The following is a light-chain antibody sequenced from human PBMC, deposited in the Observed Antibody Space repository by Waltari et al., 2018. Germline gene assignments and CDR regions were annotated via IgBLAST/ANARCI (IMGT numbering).Light chain of an antibody. J-gene: IGLJ3*02. CDR3: QSYDSSLTAWV. V-gene: IGLV1-40*01. Sequence: QSVLTQPPSVSGAPGQRVTISCTGSSSNLGAGYDVHWYQQLPGTVPKLLIYVNNNRPSGGPDRISASKSGTLASLAITGLQAEDEADYYCQSYDSSLTAWVFGGGTKLTVL. CDR2: VNN. CDR1: SSNLGAGYD.